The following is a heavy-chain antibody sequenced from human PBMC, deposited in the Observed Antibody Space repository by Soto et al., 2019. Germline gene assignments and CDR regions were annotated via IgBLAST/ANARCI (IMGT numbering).Heavy chain of an antibody. Sequence: QVQLVQSGAEVKKPGSSVKVSCKASGGTFSSYAISWVRQAPGQGLEWMGGIIPIFGTANYAQKFQGRVTNTAYESTCTAYMELSSLRSEDTAVYYCARSTADIVVVVDATHYYGMDVWGQGTTVTVSS. V-gene: IGHV1-69*12. CDR1: GGTFSSYA. D-gene: IGHD2-15*01. J-gene: IGHJ6*02. CDR3: ARSTADIVVVVDATHYYGMDV. CDR2: IIPIFGTA.